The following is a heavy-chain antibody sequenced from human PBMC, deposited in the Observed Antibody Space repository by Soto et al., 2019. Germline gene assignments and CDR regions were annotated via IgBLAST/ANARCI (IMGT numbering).Heavy chain of an antibody. Sequence: EVQLVESGGGLVKPGRSLRLSCTASGFTFGDYAMSWFRQAPGKGLEWVGFIRRKAYGGTTEYAASVKGRFTISRDDSKCIAYLQMNSLKTEDTAVYYCTRGYSSGWYRNNWFDPWGQGTLVTVSS. J-gene: IGHJ5*02. D-gene: IGHD6-19*01. CDR1: GFTFGDYA. CDR3: TRGYSSGWYRNNWFDP. CDR2: IRRKAYGGTT. V-gene: IGHV3-49*05.